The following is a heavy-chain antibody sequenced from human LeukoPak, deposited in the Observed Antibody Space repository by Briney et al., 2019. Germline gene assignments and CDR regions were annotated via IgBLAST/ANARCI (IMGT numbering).Heavy chain of an antibody. CDR2: IYHSGST. CDR1: GGSISSGGYS. Sequence: SQTLSLTCAVSGGSISSGGYSWSWIRQPPGKGLEWIGYIYHSGSTYYNPSLKSRVTISVDRSKSQFSLKLSSVTAADTAVYYCARVRGWYYFDYWGQGTLVTVSS. V-gene: IGHV4-30-2*01. CDR3: ARVRGWYYFDY. D-gene: IGHD6-19*01. J-gene: IGHJ4*02.